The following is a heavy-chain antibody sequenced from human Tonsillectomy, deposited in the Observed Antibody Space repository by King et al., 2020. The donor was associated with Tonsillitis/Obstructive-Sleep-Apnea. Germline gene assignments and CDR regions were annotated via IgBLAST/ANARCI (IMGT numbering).Heavy chain of an antibody. J-gene: IGHJ6*02. Sequence: QLQESGPGLVKPSQTLSLTCTVSGGSISSGGYYWSWIRQHPGKGLEWIGYIYYSGSTYYNPSLKSRVTISVDTSKNQFSLKLSSVTAADTAVYYCARGPGGYCSSTSCYKYYGMDVWGQGTTVTVSS. CDR2: IYYSGST. D-gene: IGHD2-2*02. CDR1: GGSISSGGYY. CDR3: ARGPGGYCSSTSCYKYYGMDV. V-gene: IGHV4-31*03.